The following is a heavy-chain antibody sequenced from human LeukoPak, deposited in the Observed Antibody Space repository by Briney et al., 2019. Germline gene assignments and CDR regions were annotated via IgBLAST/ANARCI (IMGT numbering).Heavy chain of an antibody. D-gene: IGHD3-22*01. CDR3: AKLRDSSYDSSGYSRN. CDR2: ISGSGGST. Sequence: GGSLRLSCAASGFPFSSFSMSWVRQAPGKGLEWVSAISGSGGSTYYADSVKGRFTISRDNSKNTLYLQMNSLRAEDTAVYYCAKLRDSSYDSSGYSRNWGQGTLVTVSS. J-gene: IGHJ4*02. V-gene: IGHV3-23*01. CDR1: GFPFSSFS.